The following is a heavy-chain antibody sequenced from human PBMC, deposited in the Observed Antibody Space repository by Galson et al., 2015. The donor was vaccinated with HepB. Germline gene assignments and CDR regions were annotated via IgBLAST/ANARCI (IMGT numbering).Heavy chain of an antibody. J-gene: IGHJ4*02. D-gene: IGHD6-13*01. CDR3: VKDVDPFLGVAAAGWFEN. CDR2: FSWNGGHS. CDR1: GFTFGDYA. Sequence: SLRLSCATSGFTFGDYAMRWVRQAPGKGLEGVPGFSWNGGHSAYLAPVKGGSPFSGANARTSSNLHLNSLTSEDTALYFCVKDVDPFLGVAAAGWFENWGQGTPVTVSS. V-gene: IGHV3-9*01.